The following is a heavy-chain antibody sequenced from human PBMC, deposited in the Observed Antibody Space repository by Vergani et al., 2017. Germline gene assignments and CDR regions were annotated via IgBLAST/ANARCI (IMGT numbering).Heavy chain of an antibody. J-gene: IGHJ5*02. V-gene: IGHV3-30*02. D-gene: IGHD3-22*01. Sequence: QVQLVESGGGVVQPGGSLRLSCAASGFTFSSYGMHWVRQAPGTGLEWVAFIRYDGSNKYYADSVKGRFTISRDNSKNTLYLQMNSLRAEDTAVYYCAKRSGYYLNWFDPWGQGTLVTVSS. CDR3: AKRSGYYLNWFDP. CDR2: IRYDGSNK. CDR1: GFTFSSYG.